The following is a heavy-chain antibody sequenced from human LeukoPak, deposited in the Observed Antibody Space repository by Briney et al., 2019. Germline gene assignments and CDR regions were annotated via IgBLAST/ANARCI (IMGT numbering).Heavy chain of an antibody. Sequence: SETLSLTCTLPGGSTSSYYWSWIRQPPGKGLEWSGYIYYSGSTHYNPSLKSRVTISVDTSKTQFTLKLSSVTAADTAVYYCARGYCSSTSCLHFDYWGQGTLVTVSP. CDR1: GGSTSSYY. J-gene: IGHJ4*02. CDR2: IYYSGST. V-gene: IGHV4-59*01. D-gene: IGHD2-2*01. CDR3: ARGYCSSTSCLHFDY.